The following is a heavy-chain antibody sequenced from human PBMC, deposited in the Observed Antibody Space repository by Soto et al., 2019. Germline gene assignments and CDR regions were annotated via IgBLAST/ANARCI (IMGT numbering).Heavy chain of an antibody. J-gene: IGHJ4*02. V-gene: IGHV3-73*01. CDR1: GFTFSSYG. CDR3: TRRGTYGDGRPEVFDY. D-gene: IGHD4-17*01. Sequence: GGSLRLSCAASGFTFSSYGMHWVRQASGKGLEWVGRIRSKANSYATAYAASVKGRFTISRDDSKNTAYLQMNSLKTEDTAVYYCTRRGTYGDGRPEVFDYWGQGTLVTVSS. CDR2: IRSKANSYAT.